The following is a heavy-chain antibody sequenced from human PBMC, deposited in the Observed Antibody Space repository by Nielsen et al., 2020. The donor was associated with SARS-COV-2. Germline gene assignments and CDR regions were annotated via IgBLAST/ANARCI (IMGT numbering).Heavy chain of an antibody. V-gene: IGHV1-46*01. CDR3: AREGILTGPDY. Sequence: GGSLRLSCAASGYTFTSYYMHWVRQAPGQGLEWMGIINPSGGSTSYAQKFQGRVTMTRDTSTSTVYMELSSLRSEDTAVYYCAREGILTGPDYWGQGTLVTVSS. D-gene: IGHD3-9*01. J-gene: IGHJ4*02. CDR1: GYTFTSYY. CDR2: INPSGGST.